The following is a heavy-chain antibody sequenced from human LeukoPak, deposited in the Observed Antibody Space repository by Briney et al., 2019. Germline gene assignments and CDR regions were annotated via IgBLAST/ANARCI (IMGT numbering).Heavy chain of an antibody. D-gene: IGHD2-21*01. Sequence: TSETLSLTCTVSGGSMSSGGYSWSWIRQPPGKGLEWIVYIYHSGTSYHSPSLQSRVTISVDRSKNQFSLKLSSVTAADTAVYYCARTKGGGDSVDYWGQGTLVTVSS. CDR3: ARTKGGGDSVDY. CDR2: IYHSGTS. V-gene: IGHV4-30-2*01. CDR1: GGSMSSGGYS. J-gene: IGHJ4*02.